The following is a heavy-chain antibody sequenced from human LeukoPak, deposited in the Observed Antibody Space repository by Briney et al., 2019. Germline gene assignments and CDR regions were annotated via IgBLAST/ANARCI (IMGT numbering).Heavy chain of an antibody. Sequence: GGSLRLSCAASGFTFSNAWMSWVRQAPGKGLEWVGRIKSKTYGGTTDYAARVKGRFTISRDDSKNTLYLQMNSLKTEDTAVYYCTTGFPIAVAGTGFDYWGQGTLVTVSS. CDR3: TTGFPIAVAGTGFDY. CDR2: IKSKTYGGTT. D-gene: IGHD6-19*01. V-gene: IGHV3-15*01. CDR1: GFTFSNAW. J-gene: IGHJ4*02.